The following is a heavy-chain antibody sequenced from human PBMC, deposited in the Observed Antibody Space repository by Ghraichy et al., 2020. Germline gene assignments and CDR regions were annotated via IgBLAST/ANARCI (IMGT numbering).Heavy chain of an antibody. CDR3: ARGPDLITMIVVVTSRGAFDI. V-gene: IGHV4-34*01. J-gene: IGHJ3*02. Sequence: SETLSLTCAVYGGSFSGYYWSWIRQPPGKGLEWIGEINHSGSTNYNPSLKSRVTISVDTSKNQFSLKLSSVTTADTAVYYCARGPDLITMIVVVTSRGAFDIWGQGTMVTVSS. CDR1: GGSFSGYY. CDR2: INHSGST. D-gene: IGHD3-22*01.